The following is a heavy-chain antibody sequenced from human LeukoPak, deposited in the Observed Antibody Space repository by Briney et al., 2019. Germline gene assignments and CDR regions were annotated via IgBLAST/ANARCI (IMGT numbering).Heavy chain of an antibody. CDR3: ARAGNYYFDL. CDR1: GFTFSSSW. D-gene: IGHD1-7*01. CDR2: MNADGLTI. Sequence: GGSLRLSCAASGFTFSSSWMYWVRQGPGKGLGWGARMNADGLTINYAESVKGRFTISRDNAKNTLYLQMNRLRTEDAAVYYCARAGNYYFDLWGRGTQVTVSS. J-gene: IGHJ2*01. V-gene: IGHV3-74*01.